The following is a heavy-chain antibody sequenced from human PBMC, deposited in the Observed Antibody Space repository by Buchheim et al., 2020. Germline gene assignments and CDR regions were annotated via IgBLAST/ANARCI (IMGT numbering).Heavy chain of an antibody. D-gene: IGHD4-11*01. Sequence: QVQLQESGPGLVTPSETLSLSCAVSGGSISTYSWTWIRQPPGKGLEWIGCIYYGGSTNYNPYLKSRVTISVDKSQNQFSLRLTSLTAADTAVYYCARGFQGLPLDYWGHGAL. CDR3: ARGFQGLPLDY. CDR1: GGSISTYS. J-gene: IGHJ4*01. V-gene: IGHV4-59*01. CDR2: IYYGGST.